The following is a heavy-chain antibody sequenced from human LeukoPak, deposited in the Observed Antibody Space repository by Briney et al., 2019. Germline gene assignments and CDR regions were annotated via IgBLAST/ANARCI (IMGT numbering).Heavy chain of an antibody. D-gene: IGHD4-17*01. CDR2: INPHSGGT. V-gene: IGHV1-2*02. CDR3: ARDLPTTVTTLFRDNWFDP. CDR1: GYTFITYY. J-gene: IGHJ5*02. Sequence: ASVKVSCKTSGYTFITYYIHWLRQAPGQGLEWMGWINPHSGGTNYAQKFQGRVTMTRDTSISTAYMELSSLRSEDTAVYYCARDLPTTVTTLFRDNWFDPWGQGTLVTVSS.